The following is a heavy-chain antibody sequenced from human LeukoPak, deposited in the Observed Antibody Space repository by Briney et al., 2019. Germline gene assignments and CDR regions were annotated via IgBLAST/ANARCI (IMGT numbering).Heavy chain of an antibody. CDR2: INHSGST. Sequence: SVTLSLTCAVYGGSFSGYYWSWIRQPPGKGLEWIGEINHSGSTNYNPSLKSRVTISVDTSKNQFSLKLSSVTAADTAVYYCARHKIRRYSYGPGAFDIWGQGTMVTVSS. CDR3: ARHKIRRYSYGPGAFDI. D-gene: IGHD5-18*01. J-gene: IGHJ3*02. CDR1: GGSFSGYY. V-gene: IGHV4-34*01.